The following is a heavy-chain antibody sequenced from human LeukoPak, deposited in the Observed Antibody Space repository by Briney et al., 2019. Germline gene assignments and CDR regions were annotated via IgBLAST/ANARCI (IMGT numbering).Heavy chain of an antibody. D-gene: IGHD6-19*01. Sequence: GGSLRLSCAASGFAFNFYAMSWVRQAPGKGLQWVSTINANGINTYYADSVRGRFTISRDNSKNTLYLQMNSLRVEDTAVYYCAKAFRYSSGWYDYWGQGTLVTVSS. J-gene: IGHJ4*02. CDR3: AKAFRYSSGWYDY. V-gene: IGHV3-23*01. CDR2: INANGINT. CDR1: GFAFNFYA.